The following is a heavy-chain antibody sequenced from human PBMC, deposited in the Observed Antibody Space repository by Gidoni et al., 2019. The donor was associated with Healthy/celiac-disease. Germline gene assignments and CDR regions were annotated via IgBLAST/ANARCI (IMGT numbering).Heavy chain of an antibody. CDR1: GFTFSSYA. CDR2: ISYDGSNK. Sequence: QVQLVESGGGVVQPGRSLRLSCAASGFTFSSYAMHWVRQAPGKGLEWVAVISYDGSNKYYADSVKGRFTISRDNSKNTLYLQMNSLRAEDTAVYYCARDRGGGRWLQNYGMDVWGQGTTVTVSS. D-gene: IGHD5-12*01. CDR3: ARDRGGGRWLQNYGMDV. J-gene: IGHJ6*02. V-gene: IGHV3-30-3*01.